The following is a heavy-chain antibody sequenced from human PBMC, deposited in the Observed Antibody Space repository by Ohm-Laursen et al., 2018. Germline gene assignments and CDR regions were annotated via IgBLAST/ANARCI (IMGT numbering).Heavy chain of an antibody. V-gene: IGHV4-59*02. CDR3: AGAYDTSNYFWLY. CDR1: GGSVSGFY. CDR2: IYYSGST. D-gene: IGHD3-22*01. Sequence: SDTLSLTWTVSGGSVSGFYWIWVRQPPGQGLEWIGYIYYSGSTNYNPSLKSRVTMSVDTTKNQFSLKLSSVTAADTAVYYCAGAYDTSNYFWLYWGRGTLVTVSS. J-gene: IGHJ4*02.